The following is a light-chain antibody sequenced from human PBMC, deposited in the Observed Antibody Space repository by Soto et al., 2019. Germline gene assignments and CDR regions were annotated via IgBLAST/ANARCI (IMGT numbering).Light chain of an antibody. CDR3: CSYAGTYSPV. Sequence: QSALTQPPSVSGSPGQSVTISCTGTSSDVGAYNFVSWYQQYPGKAPKLIIFDVSARPSGVPDRFSGSKSGNTASLTISGLQADDEADYYCCSYAGTYSPVLGGGSKLIVL. CDR2: DVS. V-gene: IGLV2-11*01. CDR1: SSDVGAYNF. J-gene: IGLJ2*01.